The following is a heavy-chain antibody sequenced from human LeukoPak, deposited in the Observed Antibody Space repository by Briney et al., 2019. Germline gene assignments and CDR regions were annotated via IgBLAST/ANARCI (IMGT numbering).Heavy chain of an antibody. J-gene: IGHJ4*02. D-gene: IGHD3-22*01. CDR1: GFLFSTYG. V-gene: IGHV3-23*01. Sequence: GSLELSCAASGFLFSTYGMNWVRQAPGKGLEWVSAISGSGGSTYYADSVKGRFTISRDNSKNTLYLQMNSLRAEDTAVYYCAKDLNSNYYDSSGPFDYWGQGTLVTVSS. CDR2: ISGSGGST. CDR3: AKDLNSNYYDSSGPFDY.